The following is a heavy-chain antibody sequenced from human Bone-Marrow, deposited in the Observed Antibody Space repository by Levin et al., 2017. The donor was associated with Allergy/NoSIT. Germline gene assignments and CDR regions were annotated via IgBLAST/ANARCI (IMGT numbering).Heavy chain of an antibody. CDR2: ISWNSGSI. V-gene: IGHV3-9*01. CDR3: AKGSGYSSSSWFDP. CDR1: GFTFDDYA. D-gene: IGHD6-6*01. Sequence: GGSPRLSCAASGFTFDDYAMHWVRQAPGQGLEWVSGISWNSGSIDYADSVKGRFTISRDNAKNSLYLQMNSLRPEDTALYYCAKGSGYSSSSWFDPWGQGTLVTVSS. J-gene: IGHJ5*02.